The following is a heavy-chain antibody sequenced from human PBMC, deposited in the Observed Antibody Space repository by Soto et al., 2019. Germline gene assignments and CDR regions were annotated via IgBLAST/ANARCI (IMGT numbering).Heavy chain of an antibody. CDR3: AGGPIVVVGRRAYYGMDV. J-gene: IGHJ6*02. D-gene: IGHD3-22*01. V-gene: IGHV1-69*01. CDR1: GGTPSNSA. Sequence: QVHLLLQSGAEVKKPGSSVKVSCKAAGGTPSNSAISWVRQATGHGLECMGGIIPVFGLVKYAQNFQGRVTITADESTNTAYIELSSLRPEDTAVYYCAGGPIVVVGRRAYYGMDVWGQGTTVTVSS. CDR2: IIPVFGLV.